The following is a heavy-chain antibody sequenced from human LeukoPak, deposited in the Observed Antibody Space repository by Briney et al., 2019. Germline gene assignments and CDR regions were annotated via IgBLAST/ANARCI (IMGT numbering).Heavy chain of an antibody. J-gene: IGHJ4*02. CDR3: ARVTLSLGPFDY. D-gene: IGHD2/OR15-2a*01. V-gene: IGHV4-59*11. Sequence: SETLSLTCTVSGASINSHYWSWIRQPPGKGLEWIAYIYYSGSTSYNPSFKSRVTMSVDTSKNQFSLRQKSVTAADTAVYYCARVTLSLGPFDYWGQGTLVTVSS. CDR1: GASINSHY. CDR2: IYYSGST.